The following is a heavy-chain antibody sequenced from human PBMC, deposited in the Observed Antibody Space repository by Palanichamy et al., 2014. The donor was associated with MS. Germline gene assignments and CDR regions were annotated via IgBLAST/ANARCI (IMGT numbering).Heavy chain of an antibody. CDR3: ARRGSYGSGSYCLLDY. V-gene: IGHV3-48*02. D-gene: IGHD3-10*01. CDR2: ISSSSITI. CDR1: GFTLSSYS. Sequence: EVQLVESGGGVVRAWGVPSRLSCAASGFTLSSYSMNWVRQAPGKGLEWVSYISSSSITIYYADSVKGRFTISRDNAKNSLYLQMNSLRDEDTAVYYCARRGSYGSGSYCLLDYWGQGALVTVSS. J-gene: IGHJ4*02.